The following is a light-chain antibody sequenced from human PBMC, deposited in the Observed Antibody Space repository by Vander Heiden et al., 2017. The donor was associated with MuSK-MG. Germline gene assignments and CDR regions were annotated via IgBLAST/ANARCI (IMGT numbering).Light chain of an antibody. CDR3: QQDDSSPIT. CDR1: QSVGGNY. V-gene: IGKV3-20*01. Sequence: EIVLTQSPGTLSLSPGEEATLSCRASQSVGGNYLAWYHQKPGQAPRLLIYGASSRATGIPDRLSGSGFGTGFTLTISRLEPEDFAVYYCQQDDSSPITFGQGTRLEIK. J-gene: IGKJ5*01. CDR2: GAS.